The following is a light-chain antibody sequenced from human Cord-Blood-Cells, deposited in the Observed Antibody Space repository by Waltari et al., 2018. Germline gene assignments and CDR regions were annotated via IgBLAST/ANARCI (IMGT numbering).Light chain of an antibody. CDR2: HDR. J-gene: IGLJ1*01. V-gene: IGLV3-1*01. CDR3: QAWDGSTYV. CDR1: TLGDKY. Sequence: SYELTKPPSVYVSRGQTDSLTCYGDTLGDKYAWWYQQKPGQSPVLVIYHDRKRPSWLLDRFAGSSSGKTAALSIGGGQAIDFADYYCQAWDGSTYVYCTVTEVPVL.